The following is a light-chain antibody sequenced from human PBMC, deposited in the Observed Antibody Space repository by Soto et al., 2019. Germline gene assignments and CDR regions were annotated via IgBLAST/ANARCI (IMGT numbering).Light chain of an antibody. V-gene: IGLV2-14*01. CDR3: SSYTASSTSVV. Sequence: QSALTQPASVSGSPGQSITISCTGTSSDIGTYNYVSWYQQHPGKAPKLMIYDVSNRPSGVSDRFSGSKSGNTASLTISGLQAEDEADYYCSSYTASSTSVVFGGGTKLTDL. CDR1: SSDIGTYNY. CDR2: DVS. J-gene: IGLJ2*01.